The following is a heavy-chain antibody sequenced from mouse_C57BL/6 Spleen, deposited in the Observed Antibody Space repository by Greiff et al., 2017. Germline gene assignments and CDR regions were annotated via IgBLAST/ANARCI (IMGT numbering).Heavy chain of an antibody. CDR2: ISYSGST. CDR3: ARLDYGSYWYFDV. Sequence: EVMLVESGPGLAKPSQTLSLTCSVTGYSITSDYWNWIRKFPGNKLEYMGYISYSGSTYYNPSLKSRISITRDTSKNQYYLQLNSVTTEDTATYYCARLDYGSYWYFDVWGTGTTVTVSS. J-gene: IGHJ1*03. D-gene: IGHD1-1*01. CDR1: GYSITSDY. V-gene: IGHV3-8*01.